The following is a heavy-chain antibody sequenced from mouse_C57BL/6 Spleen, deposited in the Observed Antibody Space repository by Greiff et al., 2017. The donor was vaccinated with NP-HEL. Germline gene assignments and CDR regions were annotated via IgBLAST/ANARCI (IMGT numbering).Heavy chain of an antibody. CDR3: ARETGTTYFDY. CDR1: GFTFSDYG. D-gene: IGHD4-1*01. V-gene: IGHV5-17*01. CDR2: ISSGSSTI. J-gene: IGHJ2*01. Sequence: EVMLVESGGGLVKPGGSLKLSCAASGFTFSDYGMHWVRQAPEKGLEWVAYISSGSSTIYYADTVKGRFTISSDNAKNTLFLQMTSLRSEDTAMYYCARETGTTYFDYWGQGTTLTVSS.